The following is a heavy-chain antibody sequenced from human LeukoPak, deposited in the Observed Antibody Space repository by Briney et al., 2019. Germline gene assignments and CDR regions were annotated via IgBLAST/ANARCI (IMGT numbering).Heavy chain of an antibody. CDR3: ARDSYVVATLRHFDY. J-gene: IGHJ4*02. CDR2: ISAYNGNT. Sequence: ASVKVSCKASGYTFTSYGISWVRQAPGQGHEWMGWISAYNGNTNYAQKLQGRVTMTTDTSTSTAYMELRSLRSVDTAVYYCARDSYVVATLRHFDYWGQGTLVTVSS. D-gene: IGHD5-12*01. CDR1: GYTFTSYG. V-gene: IGHV1-18*01.